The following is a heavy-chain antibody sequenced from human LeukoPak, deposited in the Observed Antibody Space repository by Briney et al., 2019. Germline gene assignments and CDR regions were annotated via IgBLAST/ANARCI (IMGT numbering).Heavy chain of an antibody. CDR3: ARQEDFWSGFFDY. V-gene: IGHV4-59*08. D-gene: IGHD3-3*01. Sequence: PSETLSLTCTVSGGSISSYYWSWIRQPPGKGLEWIGYIYYSGSTNYNPSLKSRVTISVDTSKNQFSLKLSSVTAADTAVYYCARQEDFWSGFFDYWGQGTLVTVSS. CDR1: GGSISSYY. CDR2: IYYSGST. J-gene: IGHJ4*02.